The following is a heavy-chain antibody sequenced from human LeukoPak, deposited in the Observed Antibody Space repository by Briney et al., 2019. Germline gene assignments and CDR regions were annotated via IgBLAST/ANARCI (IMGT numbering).Heavy chain of an antibody. Sequence: PGGSLRLSCAASGFTFSSYAMSWVRQAPGKGLEWVSAISGSGGSTYYADSVKGRFTISRDNPKNTLYLQMNSLRAEDTAVYYCAKDLNSYGYVNAFDYWGQGTLVTVSS. V-gene: IGHV3-23*01. CDR2: ISGSGGST. CDR1: GFTFSSYA. D-gene: IGHD5-18*01. CDR3: AKDLNSYGYVNAFDY. J-gene: IGHJ4*02.